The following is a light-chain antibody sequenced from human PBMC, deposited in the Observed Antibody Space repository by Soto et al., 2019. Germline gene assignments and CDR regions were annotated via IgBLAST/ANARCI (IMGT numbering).Light chain of an antibody. Sequence: DIQMTQSPSSLSASVGDRVTIICQASQDITNYLNWYQQKPGKAPKLLIHDSSNLETGVPSRFSGSGSATSFSFTISSLQPEDIATYYCQQYDSLPLTFGQGTRLEIK. CDR2: DSS. J-gene: IGKJ5*01. CDR3: QQYDSLPLT. CDR1: QDITNY. V-gene: IGKV1-33*01.